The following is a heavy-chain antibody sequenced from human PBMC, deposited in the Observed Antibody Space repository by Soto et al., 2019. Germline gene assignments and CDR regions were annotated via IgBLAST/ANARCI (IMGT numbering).Heavy chain of an antibody. CDR3: AKVAPQYFDWFASYFDY. CDR1: GFTFSTYG. V-gene: IGHV3-30*18. J-gene: IGHJ4*02. CDR2: VSYDGGNK. D-gene: IGHD3-9*01. Sequence: GGSLRLSCAASGFTFSTYGMYWVRQAPGKGLEGVAVVSYDGGNKYYADSVKGRFTISRDNSKNTVDLQMNSLRAEDTAVYYCAKVAPQYFDWFASYFDYWGQGTLVTVYS.